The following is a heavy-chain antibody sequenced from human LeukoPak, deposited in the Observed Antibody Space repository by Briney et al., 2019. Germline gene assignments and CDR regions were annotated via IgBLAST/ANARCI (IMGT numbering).Heavy chain of an antibody. D-gene: IGHD3-22*01. V-gene: IGHV1-2*02. CDR1: GDTFTDYY. CDR2: INANSGGT. CDR3: ARDGTYYYDSSGYYSPADY. J-gene: IGHJ4*02. Sequence: ASVKVSCKASGDTFTDYYMHWVRQAPGQGLEWMGWINANSGGTNYAQKFQGRVTMTRDTSISTAYMELSRLRSDDTAVYYCARDGTYYYDSSGYYSPADYWGQGTLVTVSS.